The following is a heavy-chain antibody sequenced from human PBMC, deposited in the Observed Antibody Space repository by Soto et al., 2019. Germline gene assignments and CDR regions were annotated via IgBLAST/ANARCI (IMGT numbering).Heavy chain of an antibody. V-gene: IGHV1-46*03. Sequence: GASVKVSCKASGYTFTSYDINWVRQATGQGLEWMGIINPNGGSTSYAQKFQGRVTMTRDTSTSTVYMELSSLRSEDTAVYYCARGPYYYYMDVWGKGTTVTVSS. J-gene: IGHJ6*03. CDR1: GYTFTSYD. CDR2: INPNGGST. CDR3: ARGPYYYYMDV.